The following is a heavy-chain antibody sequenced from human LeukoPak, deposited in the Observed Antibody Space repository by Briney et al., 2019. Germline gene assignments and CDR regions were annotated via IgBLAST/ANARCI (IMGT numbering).Heavy chain of an antibody. Sequence: PGGSLRLSCAASGFTFSSYEMNWVRQAPGKGLEGVSYISSSGSTIYYADSVKGRFTISRDNAKNSLYLQMNSLRAEDTAVYYCARDRRVGFSEFDYWGQGTLVTVSS. CDR2: ISSSGSTI. CDR3: ARDRRVGFSEFDY. D-gene: IGHD1-26*01. J-gene: IGHJ4*02. CDR1: GFTFSSYE. V-gene: IGHV3-48*03.